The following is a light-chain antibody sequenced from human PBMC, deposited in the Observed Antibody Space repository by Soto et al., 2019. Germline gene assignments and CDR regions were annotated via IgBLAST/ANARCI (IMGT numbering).Light chain of an antibody. J-gene: IGLJ1*01. CDR1: SSDFGGYNF. Sequence: QSVLTQPASVSGSPGQSITISCTGTSSDFGGYNFVSWYQHRPGKAPKLMIYAVSNRPSGVSNRFSGSKSGNTASLTISGLRAEDEADYYCCSYTSYSTYVFGNGTKLTVL. V-gene: IGLV2-14*01. CDR2: AVS. CDR3: CSYTSYSTYV.